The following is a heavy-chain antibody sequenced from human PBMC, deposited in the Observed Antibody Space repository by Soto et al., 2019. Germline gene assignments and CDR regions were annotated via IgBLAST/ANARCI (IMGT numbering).Heavy chain of an antibody. J-gene: IGHJ6*02. V-gene: IGHV2-70*13. Sequence: SGPTLVNPTETLTLTCTFSGFSLTSPGMCVSWIRQSPGKALEWLALIERDDDDKYYSTSLKTRLTISKDTRKNQVVLTMANMEPADTATYYCARSIRGPRRFNGMDVWGQGP. CDR2: IERDDDDK. CDR1: GFSLTSPGMC. D-gene: IGHD1-20*01. CDR3: ARSIRGPRRFNGMDV.